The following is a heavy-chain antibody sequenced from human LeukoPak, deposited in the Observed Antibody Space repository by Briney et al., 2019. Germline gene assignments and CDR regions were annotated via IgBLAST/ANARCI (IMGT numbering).Heavy chain of an antibody. J-gene: IGHJ4*02. D-gene: IGHD3-16*01. V-gene: IGHV3-23*01. CDR3: AKDAFGSFDY. CDR2: ISGSGGST. CDR1: KFTISSYA. Sequence: GGSLRLSCAASKFTISSYAISWVRQAPGKGLEWVSAISGSGGSTYYADSVKGRFTISRDNSKNTLYLQMNSLRAEDTAVYYCAKDAFGSFDYWGQGTLVTVSS.